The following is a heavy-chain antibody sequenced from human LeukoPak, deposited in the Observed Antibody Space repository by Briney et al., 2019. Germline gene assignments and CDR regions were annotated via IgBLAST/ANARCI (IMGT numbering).Heavy chain of an antibody. CDR1: GFTFSSYS. CDR3: ARDSSDSSGYWTYFQH. V-gene: IGHV3-21*01. J-gene: IGHJ1*01. D-gene: IGHD3-22*01. CDR2: ISRSSASI. Sequence: GGSLRLSCAASGFTFSSYSMNWVRQAPGKGLEWVSSISRSSASIYYADSVRGRFTISRDNAKNSLYLQMNSLRAEDTAVYYCARDSSDSSGYWTYFQHWGQGTLVTVSS.